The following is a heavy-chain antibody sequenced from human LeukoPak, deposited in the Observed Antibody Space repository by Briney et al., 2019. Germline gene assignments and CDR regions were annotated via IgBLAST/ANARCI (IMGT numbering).Heavy chain of an antibody. D-gene: IGHD3-10*01. V-gene: IGHV5-51*01. J-gene: IGHJ4*02. CDR1: GYTVTNRW. Sequence: GESLKISCKGSGYTVTNRWIGWVRQTPGKGLEWMGIIYPGDSDTRYNPSFQGQVTISADKSIGTAYLQWSSLEASDTGIYYWARRGPSSEYFGLGGQGNLVSVFS. CDR3: ARRGPSSEYFGL. CDR2: IYPGDSDT.